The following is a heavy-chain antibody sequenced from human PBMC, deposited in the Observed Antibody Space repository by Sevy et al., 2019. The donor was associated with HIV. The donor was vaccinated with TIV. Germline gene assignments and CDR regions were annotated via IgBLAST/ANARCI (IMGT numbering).Heavy chain of an antibody. J-gene: IGHJ4*02. CDR1: GYKFTSYW. D-gene: IGHD3-22*01. CDR2: IYPDDSEI. Sequence: GESLKISCKGSGYKFTSYWIAWVRQMPGKGLEWMGIIYPDDSEIRYSQSLQGQVTISVDKSISTAYLQWTNLKASDTATYFCARRGYDSSGYPQYYFDYWGQGTLVTVSS. V-gene: IGHV5-51*01. CDR3: ARRGYDSSGYPQYYFDY.